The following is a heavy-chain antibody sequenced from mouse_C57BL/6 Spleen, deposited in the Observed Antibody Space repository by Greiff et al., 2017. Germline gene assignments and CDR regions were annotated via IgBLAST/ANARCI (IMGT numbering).Heavy chain of an antibody. CDR2: IYPGDGDT. V-gene: IGHV1-80*01. CDR1: GYAFSSYW. CDR3: ARRYGYAMDY. D-gene: IGHD1-1*02. J-gene: IGHJ4*01. Sequence: VQLQQSGAELVKPGASVKISCKASGYAFSSYWMHWVKQRPGKGLEWIGQIYPGDGDTNYNGKFKGKATLTADKSSSTAYMQLSSLTSEDSAVYFCARRYGYAMDYWGQGTSVTVSS.